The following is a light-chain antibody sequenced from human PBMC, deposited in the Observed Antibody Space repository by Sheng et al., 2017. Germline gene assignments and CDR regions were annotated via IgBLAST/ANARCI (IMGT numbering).Light chain of an antibody. CDR2: AAS. CDR3: HQYNEWPPLFT. J-gene: IGKJ3*01. CDR1: QSISNN. V-gene: IGKV3D-15*01. Sequence: ETVMTQSPATLSVSPGERATLSCRASQSISNNLAWYQQKPGQTPRLLIYAASTRATGIPVRFSGTGSGTEFTLTISNLQSEDFAVYYCHQYNEWPPLFTFGPGTKWISN.